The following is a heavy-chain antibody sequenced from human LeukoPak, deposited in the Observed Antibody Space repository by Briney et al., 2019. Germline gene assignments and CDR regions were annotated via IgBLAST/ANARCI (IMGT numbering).Heavy chain of an antibody. CDR1: GRSINAYY. CDR2: IYSSGST. J-gene: IGHJ3*01. Sequence: SETLSLTCSVSGRSINAYYWSWLRQPPGKGLEWIAYIYSSGSTNYNPSLKSRVTISVDTSKNQFSLTLSSVTAADTAVYYCARQPGGTAAFDLWGQGTMVTVSS. D-gene: IGHD1-14*01. CDR3: ARQPGGTAAFDL. V-gene: IGHV4-59*08.